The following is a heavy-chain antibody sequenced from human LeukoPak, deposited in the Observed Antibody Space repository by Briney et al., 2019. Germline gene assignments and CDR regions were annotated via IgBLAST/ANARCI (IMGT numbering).Heavy chain of an antibody. CDR2: ISGSGTTI. Sequence: GGSLRPSCAASGFTLSTYALSWVRQAPGKGLEWVSAISGSGTTIYYADSVKGRFTISRDNSKNTLYLQMNSLRAEDTAVYYCANLYDSVGYYIAWGQGALVTVSS. J-gene: IGHJ5*02. CDR1: GFTLSTYA. CDR3: ANLYDSVGYYIA. D-gene: IGHD3-22*01. V-gene: IGHV3-23*01.